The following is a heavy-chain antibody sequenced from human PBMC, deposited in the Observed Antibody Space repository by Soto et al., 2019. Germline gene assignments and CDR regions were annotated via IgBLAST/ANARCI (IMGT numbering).Heavy chain of an antibody. CDR1: GGSISSGGYY. CDR3: ARGRIVGTTLDD. D-gene: IGHD1-26*01. J-gene: IGHJ4*02. V-gene: IGHV4-31*03. Sequence: SETLSLTCTVSGGSISSGGYYWSWVRHRPGKGLEWIGYIYNSGSTYYYPSLKSRVTISVDTSKNQFSLKLSSVTAADTAVYYCARGRIVGTTLDDWGQGTLVTVSS. CDR2: IYNSGST.